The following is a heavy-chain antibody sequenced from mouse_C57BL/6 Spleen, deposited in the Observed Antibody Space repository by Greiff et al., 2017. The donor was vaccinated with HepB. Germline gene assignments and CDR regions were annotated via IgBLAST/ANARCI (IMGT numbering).Heavy chain of an antibody. V-gene: IGHV1-80*01. J-gene: IGHJ3*01. CDR3: AREGYYGSRVGGFAY. D-gene: IGHD1-1*01. CDR2: IYPGDGDT. CDR1: GYAFSSYW. Sequence: VQLQQSGAELVKPGASVKISCKASGYAFSSYWMNWVKQRPGKGLEWIGQIYPGDGDTNYNGKFKGKATLTADKSSSTAYMQLSSLTSEDSAVYFCAREGYYGSRVGGFAYWGQGTLVTVSA.